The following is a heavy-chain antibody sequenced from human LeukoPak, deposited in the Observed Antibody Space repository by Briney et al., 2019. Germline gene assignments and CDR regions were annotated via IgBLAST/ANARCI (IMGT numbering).Heavy chain of an antibody. V-gene: IGHV4-61*02. CDR3: ARDTEAKRGSPYGIRN. J-gene: IGHJ4*02. Sequence: PSQTLSLTCTVSGGSISSGSYYWSWIRQPAGKGLEWIGRIYTSGSTNYNPSLKSRVTISVDTSKNQFSLKLSSVTAADTAVYYCARDTEAKRGSPYGIRNWGQGTLVTVSS. CDR2: IYTSGST. CDR1: GGSISSGSYY. D-gene: IGHD3-10*01.